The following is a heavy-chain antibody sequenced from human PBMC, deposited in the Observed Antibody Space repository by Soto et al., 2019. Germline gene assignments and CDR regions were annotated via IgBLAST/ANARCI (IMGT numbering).Heavy chain of an antibody. D-gene: IGHD2-15*01. CDR2: IKQDGGEK. CDR3: AAHSAFRLDY. V-gene: IGHV3-7*05. J-gene: IGHJ4*02. Sequence: PGGSLRLSCATSGFSFSAYWMSWVRQAPGRGLEWVANIKQDGGEKYYAASVKGRFTISRDNAMNSLYLQMNSLSAEDTAVYYCAAHSAFRLDYWSQGTLVTVSS. CDR1: GFSFSAYW.